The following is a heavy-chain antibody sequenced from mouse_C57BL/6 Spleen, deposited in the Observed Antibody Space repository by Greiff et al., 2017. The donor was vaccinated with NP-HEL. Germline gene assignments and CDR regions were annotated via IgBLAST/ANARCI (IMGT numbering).Heavy chain of an antibody. D-gene: IGHD2-5*01. CDR2: ISYSGST. J-gene: IGHJ2*01. CDR3: ARGPYSNYFDY. Sequence: DVQLQESGPGMVKPSQSLSLTCTVTGYSITSGYDWHWIRHFPGNKLEWMGYISYSGSTNYNPSLKSRISITHDTSKNHFFLKLNSVTTEDTATYYCARGPYSNYFDYWGQGTTLTVSS. CDR1: GYSITSGYD. V-gene: IGHV3-1*01.